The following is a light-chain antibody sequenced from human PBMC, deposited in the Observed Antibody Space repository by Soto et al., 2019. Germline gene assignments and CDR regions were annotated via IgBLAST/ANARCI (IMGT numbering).Light chain of an antibody. Sequence: QSVLTQPPSASGTPGQRVTIYCYGSSSNIGSNYVFWYQHLPGAAPRLLIYNNNLRPSGVPDRFSGSKSGTSASLAISGLRSDDAADYYCETGDTSLSGLVFGGGTKLTVL. V-gene: IGLV1-47*02. CDR3: ETGDTSLSGLV. J-gene: IGLJ2*01. CDR2: NNN. CDR1: SSNIGSNY.